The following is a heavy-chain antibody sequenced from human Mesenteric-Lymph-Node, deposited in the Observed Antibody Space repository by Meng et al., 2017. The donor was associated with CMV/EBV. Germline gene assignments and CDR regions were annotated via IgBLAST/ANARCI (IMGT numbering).Heavy chain of an antibody. D-gene: IGHD3-22*01. CDR3: ARGEPITMIVVAPWDYYYYYGMDV. Sequence: SETLSLTCAVYGGSFSGYYWSWIRQPPGKGLEWIGEINHSGSTNYNPSLKSRVTISVDTSKNQFSLKLSSVTAADTAVYYCARGEPITMIVVAPWDYYYYYGMDVWGQGTTVTVSS. J-gene: IGHJ6*02. V-gene: IGHV4-34*01. CDR2: INHSGST. CDR1: GGSFSGYY.